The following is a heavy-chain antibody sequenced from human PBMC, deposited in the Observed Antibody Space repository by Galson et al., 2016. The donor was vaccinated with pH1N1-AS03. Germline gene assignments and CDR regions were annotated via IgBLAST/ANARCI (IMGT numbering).Heavy chain of an antibody. CDR2: LSSDGYNK. Sequence: SLRLSCAVSGFNFSSYAMHWVRQAPGKGLEWVAVLSSDGYNKHSADSVKGRFTISRDNSRDTLYLQMTSLRPEDTAVYFCARGYGISANCYPLDYWGQGTLVTVSS. V-gene: IGHV3-30*04. CDR3: ARGYGISANCYPLDY. D-gene: IGHD2-2*01. CDR1: GFNFSSYA. J-gene: IGHJ4*02.